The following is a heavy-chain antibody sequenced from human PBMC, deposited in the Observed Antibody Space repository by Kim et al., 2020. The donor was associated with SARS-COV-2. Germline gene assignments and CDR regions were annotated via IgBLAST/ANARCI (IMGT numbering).Heavy chain of an antibody. D-gene: IGHD6-13*01. CDR3: ASGIAAAGTSHRWEYYYYYGMDV. Sequence: ASVKVSCKASGYTFTSYYMHWVRQAPGQGLEWMGIINPSGGSTSYAQKFQGRVTMTRDTSTSTVYMELSSLRSEDTAVYYCASGIAAAGTSHRWEYYYYYGMDVWGQGTTVTVSS. CDR2: INPSGGST. J-gene: IGHJ6*02. CDR1: GYTFTSYY. V-gene: IGHV1-46*01.